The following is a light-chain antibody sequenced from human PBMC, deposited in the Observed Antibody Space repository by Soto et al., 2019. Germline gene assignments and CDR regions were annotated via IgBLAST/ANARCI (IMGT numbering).Light chain of an antibody. CDR3: QQYDNWLRT. Sequence: EIVMTQSPATLSVSPGERATLSCRASQSVSSNLAWYQQKPGPAPRLLIYGASTRATGIPERFSGIGSGTEFTLTISSLQSEDLAVYYCQQYDNWLRTFGQGTKLEIK. CDR2: GAS. V-gene: IGKV3-15*01. J-gene: IGKJ2*01. CDR1: QSVSSN.